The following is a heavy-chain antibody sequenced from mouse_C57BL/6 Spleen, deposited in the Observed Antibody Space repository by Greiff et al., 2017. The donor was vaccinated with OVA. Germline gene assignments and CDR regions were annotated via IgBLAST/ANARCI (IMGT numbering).Heavy chain of an antibody. CDR2: INPNNGGT. D-gene: IGHD2-1*01. CDR1: GYTFTDYY. V-gene: IGHV1-26*01. CDR3: ARSRGYGNPFAY. J-gene: IGHJ3*01. Sequence: EVQLQQSGPELVKPGASVKISCKASGYTFTDYYLNWVKQRHGKSLEWIGDINPNNGGTSYNQKFKGKATLTVDKSSSTAYMELRSLASEDSEVYYCARSRGYGNPFAYWSKGTLVPVSA.